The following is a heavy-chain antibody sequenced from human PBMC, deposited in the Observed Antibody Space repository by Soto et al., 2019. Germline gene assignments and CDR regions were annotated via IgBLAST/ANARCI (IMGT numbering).Heavy chain of an antibody. CDR1: GFSLSTSGVG. Sequence: QITLKESGPTLVKPTQTLTLTCTFSGFSLSTSGVGVGWIRQPPGKALEWLALIYWDDDKRYSPSLKSRLTIPKDPSKNPGVPTKTNLDPVETATYFRAPRPTVGPQYYFDYWGQGTLVTVSS. CDR3: APRPTVGPQYYFDY. D-gene: IGHD2-15*01. CDR2: IYWDDDK. J-gene: IGHJ4*02. V-gene: IGHV2-5*02.